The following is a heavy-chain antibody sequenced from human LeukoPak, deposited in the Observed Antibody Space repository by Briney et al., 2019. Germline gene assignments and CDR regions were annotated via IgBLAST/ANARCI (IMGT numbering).Heavy chain of an antibody. CDR2: ISTDGSNT. V-gene: IGHV3-74*01. Sequence: GGSLRHSRGASGFTFSSYWMHWVRQAPGKGLVWVSRISTDGSNTNYADSVKGRFTISRDNAKNTLYLQLNSLRAEDTAVYYCARVGYGDYVWIPVYFDYWGQGTLVTVSS. CDR3: ARVGYGDYVWIPVYFDY. J-gene: IGHJ4*02. CDR1: GFTFSSYW. D-gene: IGHD4-17*01.